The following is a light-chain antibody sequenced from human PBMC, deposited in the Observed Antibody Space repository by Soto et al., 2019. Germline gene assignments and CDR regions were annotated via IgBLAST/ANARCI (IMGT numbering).Light chain of an antibody. CDR2: DDS. Sequence: ELTQPTSVSLAPGHTARITCGGNNMGSKSVHWYQQKPGQAPVLVVYDDSDRPSGIPERFSGSISGNTATLTISRVEAGDEADYYCQVWDSGSDHVVFGGGTKVTVL. V-gene: IGLV3-21*02. CDR3: QVWDSGSDHVV. J-gene: IGLJ2*01. CDR1: NMGSKS.